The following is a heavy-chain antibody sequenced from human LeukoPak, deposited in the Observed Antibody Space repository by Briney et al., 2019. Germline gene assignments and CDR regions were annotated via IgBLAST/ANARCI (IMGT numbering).Heavy chain of an antibody. Sequence: ASVKVSCKASGGTFSCYAISWVRQAPGQGLEWMGGIIPIFGTANYAQKFQGRVTITTDGSTSTAYPELSSLRSEDTAVYCCARGASSYDSSSPFDCWGQGTLFTVSS. CDR1: GGTFSCYA. J-gene: IGHJ4*02. V-gene: IGHV1-69*05. D-gene: IGHD3-22*01. CDR3: ARGASSYDSSSPFDC. CDR2: IIPIFGTA.